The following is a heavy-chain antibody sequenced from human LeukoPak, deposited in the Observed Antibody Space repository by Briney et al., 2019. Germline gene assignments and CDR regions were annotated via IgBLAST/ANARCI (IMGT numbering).Heavy chain of an antibody. CDR1: GFSLRTSGVG. J-gene: IGHJ4*02. CDR3: ARIGRGYCSGGSCYSSYYFDY. CDR2: IFSNDEK. V-gene: IGHV2-26*01. D-gene: IGHD2-15*01. Sequence: SGPTLVNPTQTLTLTCTFSGFSLRTSGVGVSWIRQPPGKALEWLAHIFSNDEKSYSTSLKSRLTISKDTSKSQVVLTMTNMDPVDTATYYCARIGRGYCSGGSCYSSYYFDYWGQGTLVTVSS.